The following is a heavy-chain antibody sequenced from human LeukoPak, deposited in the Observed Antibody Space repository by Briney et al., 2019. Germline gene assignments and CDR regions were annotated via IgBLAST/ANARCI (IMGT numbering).Heavy chain of an antibody. J-gene: IGHJ3*02. D-gene: IGHD2-2*01. CDR2: INPSGGSR. CDR3: ARPSVVVAAASGSMDI. CDR1: GYTFTSYY. Sequence: ASVKVSCKASGYTFTSYYMHWVRQAPGQGLEWMGLINPSGGSRSYAQKFQARVTMTRYTSTSTVYMELSSLRSEDTALYYCARPSVVVAAASGSMDIWGQGTMVTVSS. V-gene: IGHV1-46*01.